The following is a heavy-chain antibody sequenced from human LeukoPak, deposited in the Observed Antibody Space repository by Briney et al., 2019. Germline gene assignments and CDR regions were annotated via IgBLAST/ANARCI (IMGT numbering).Heavy chain of an antibody. CDR2: IRSKADSYAT. Sequence: PGGSLRLSCAASGFTFSGSAIHWVRQASGKGLEWVGRIRSKADSYATTYAASVQGKFTISRDDSKSTAYLQMNSLKTEDTAVYYCTRGTTGPFDYWGQGTLVTVSS. D-gene: IGHD1-1*01. CDR3: TRGTTGPFDY. J-gene: IGHJ4*02. CDR1: GFTFSGSA. V-gene: IGHV3-73*01.